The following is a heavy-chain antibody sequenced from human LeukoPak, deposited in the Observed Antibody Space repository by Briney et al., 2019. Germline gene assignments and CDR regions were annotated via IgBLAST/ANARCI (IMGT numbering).Heavy chain of an antibody. Sequence: ASVKVSCKASGYTFTTHFIHWVRQAPGQGLQWMGMINPSGGSAIYAQKFQGRVTVTSDTSTSTVYMELRRLRSEDTALYFCARERGELHRELDSWGQGTLVTVSS. D-gene: IGHD1-26*01. V-gene: IGHV1-46*01. CDR1: GYTFTTHF. CDR3: ARERGELHRELDS. CDR2: INPSGGSA. J-gene: IGHJ4*02.